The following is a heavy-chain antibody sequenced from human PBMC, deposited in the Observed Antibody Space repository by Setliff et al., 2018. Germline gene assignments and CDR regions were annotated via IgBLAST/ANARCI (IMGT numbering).Heavy chain of an antibody. CDR2: IYTSGTT. CDR3: SRIAYGSGSYYFDY. Sequence: SETLSLTCSVSGASISSYYWSWIRQPPGKGLEWIGYIYTSGTTKYNPSLKSRVTISIDPSKGQFSLNLSSVTAADSAVYYCSRIAYGSGSYYFDYWGQGTLVTVSS. CDR1: GASISSYY. J-gene: IGHJ4*02. D-gene: IGHD3-10*01. V-gene: IGHV4-4*08.